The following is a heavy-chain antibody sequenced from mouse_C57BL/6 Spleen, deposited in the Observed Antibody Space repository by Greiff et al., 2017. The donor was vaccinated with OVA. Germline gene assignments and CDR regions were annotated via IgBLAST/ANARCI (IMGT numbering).Heavy chain of an antibody. CDR1: GYTFTSYW. CDR2: IHPNSGST. J-gene: IGHJ4*01. CDR3: ARSEGNSLMDY. Sequence: QVQLQQPGAELVKPGASVKLSCKASGYTFTSYWMHWVKQRPGQGLEWIGMIHPNSGSTNYNEKFKSKATLTVDNSSSTAYMQLSSLTSEDSAVYYCARSEGNSLMDYWGQGTSVTVSS. V-gene: IGHV1-64*01. D-gene: IGHD2-1*01.